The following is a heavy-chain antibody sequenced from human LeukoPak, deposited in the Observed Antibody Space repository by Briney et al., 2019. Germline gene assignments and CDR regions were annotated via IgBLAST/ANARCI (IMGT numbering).Heavy chain of an antibody. CDR1: GFTFSSYS. CDR2: ISSSSSTI. J-gene: IGHJ4*02. Sequence: TGGSLRLSCAASGFTFSSYSMNWVRQAPGKGLEWVSYISSSSSTIYYADSVKGRFTTSRDNAKNSLYLQMNSLRDEDTAVYYCARVAGIVVVTANFDYWGQGTLVTVSS. V-gene: IGHV3-48*02. CDR3: ARVAGIVVVTANFDY. D-gene: IGHD2-21*02.